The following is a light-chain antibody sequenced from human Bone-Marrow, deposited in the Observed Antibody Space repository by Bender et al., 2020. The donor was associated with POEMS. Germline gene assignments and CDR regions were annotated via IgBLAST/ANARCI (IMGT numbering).Light chain of an antibody. CDR2: KDV. J-gene: IGLJ3*02. Sequence: SSDLTQPPSVSVSPGQTARITCSGDALPRQFTYWFQQKPGQAPVLVIYKDVERPSGIPERFSGANSGNTATLTISRVEDGDEADYYCQIWDGSSDSWVFGGGTKLTVL. CDR1: ALPRQF. CDR3: QIWDGSSDSWV. V-gene: IGLV3-25*02.